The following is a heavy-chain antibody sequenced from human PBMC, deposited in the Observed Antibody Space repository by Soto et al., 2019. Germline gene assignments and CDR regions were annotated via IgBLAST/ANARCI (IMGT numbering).Heavy chain of an antibody. CDR3: ARDGDGYND. D-gene: IGHD5-12*01. Sequence: QVQLQESGPGLVKPSETLSLTCTVSGGSVSSGSYYWSWIRQPPGKGLEGIGYIYYSGSTNYNTSLKGRLTISADTSKNQFSLKLSSVTAADTAVYNCARDGDGYNDCGEGTLGTVSS. CDR2: IYYSGST. CDR1: GGSVSSGSYY. V-gene: IGHV4-61*01. J-gene: IGHJ4*02.